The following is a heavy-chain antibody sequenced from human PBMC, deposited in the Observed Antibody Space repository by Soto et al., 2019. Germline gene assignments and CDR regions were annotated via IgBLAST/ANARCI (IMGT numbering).Heavy chain of an antibody. V-gene: IGHV4-39*01. CDR1: GGSISSSSYY. CDR3: ARHDHSGYDSTGIYYYYMDV. Sequence: SETLSLTCTVSGGSISSSSYYWGWIRQPPGKGLEWIGSIYYSGSTYYNPSLKSRVTISVDTSKNQFSLKLSSVTAADTAVYYCARHDHSGYDSTGIYYYYMDVWGKGTTVTVSS. D-gene: IGHD5-12*01. J-gene: IGHJ6*03. CDR2: IYYSGST.